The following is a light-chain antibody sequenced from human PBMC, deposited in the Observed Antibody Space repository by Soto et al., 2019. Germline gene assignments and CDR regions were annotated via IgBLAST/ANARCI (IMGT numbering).Light chain of an antibody. Sequence: EIVMTQSPATLSVSPGERATLSCRASQSVSSYLAWYQQKPGQAPRLLIYGASTRATGIPARISGSGSGTDFTLTISSLQSEDFAVYYCQHYNNWPRTFGQGTKVEIK. J-gene: IGKJ1*01. V-gene: IGKV3-15*01. CDR1: QSVSSY. CDR3: QHYNNWPRT. CDR2: GAS.